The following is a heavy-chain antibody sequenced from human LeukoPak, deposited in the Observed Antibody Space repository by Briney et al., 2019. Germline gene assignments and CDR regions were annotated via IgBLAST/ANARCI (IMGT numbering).Heavy chain of an antibody. V-gene: IGHV4-39*07. CDR1: GDSISLSFYY. CDR3: ARGTLYRGWSYYLDF. D-gene: IGHD6-19*01. CDR2: VYYSGTT. J-gene: IGHJ4*02. Sequence: SERLSLTCSVSGDSISLSFYYWGWIRQPPGKALEWIGSVYYSGTTSYNPSLKSRVTISVDMSKNHFSLRLRSVTAADTAMYYCARGTLYRGWSYYLDFWGQGSQVTVSS.